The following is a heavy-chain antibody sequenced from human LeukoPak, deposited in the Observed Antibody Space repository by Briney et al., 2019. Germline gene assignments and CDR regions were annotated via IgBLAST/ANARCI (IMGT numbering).Heavy chain of an antibody. J-gene: IGHJ4*02. V-gene: IGHV3-33*08. CDR1: GFTFSSYA. CDR3: AREDSGYDFQFDY. CDR2: IWYDGSNK. Sequence: GGSLRLSCAASGFTFSSYAMRWVRQAPGKGLEWVAVIWYDGSNKYYADSVKGRFTISRDNSKNTLYLQMNSLRAEDTAVYYCAREDSGYDFQFDYWGQGTLVTVSS. D-gene: IGHD5-12*01.